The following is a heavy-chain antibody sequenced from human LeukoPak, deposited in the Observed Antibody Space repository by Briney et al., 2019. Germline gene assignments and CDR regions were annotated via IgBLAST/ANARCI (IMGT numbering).Heavy chain of an antibody. CDR1: GYTFTDYP. Sequence: ASVKVSCKASGYTFTDYPMHWVRQAPGQGLEWMGWINPNSGGTNYAQKFQGRVTMTRDTSITTAYMELSSLRSDDTAVYYCARVEVPGANWFDPWGQGTLASVSS. CDR2: INPNSGGT. D-gene: IGHD2-2*01. CDR3: ARVEVPGANWFDP. V-gene: IGHV1-2*02. J-gene: IGHJ5*02.